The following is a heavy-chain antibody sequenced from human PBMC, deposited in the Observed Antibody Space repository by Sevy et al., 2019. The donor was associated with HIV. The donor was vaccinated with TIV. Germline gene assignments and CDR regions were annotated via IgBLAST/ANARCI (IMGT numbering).Heavy chain of an antibody. D-gene: IGHD2-21*01. V-gene: IGHV1-18*01. Sequence: ASVTVSCKASGYTFSNYGISWVRQAPGQGLEWMGWISPFNNKTNYAQKFQGRVSLTSDTSGTTAYMEVTSLRADDTAVYYCARDRVHDWGEGWFDPWGQGTLVTVSS. J-gene: IGHJ5*02. CDR3: ARDRVHDWGEGWFDP. CDR2: ISPFNNKT. CDR1: GYTFSNYG.